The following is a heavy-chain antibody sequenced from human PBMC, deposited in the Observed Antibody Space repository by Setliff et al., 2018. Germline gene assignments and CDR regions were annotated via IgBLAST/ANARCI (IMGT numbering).Heavy chain of an antibody. J-gene: IGHJ4*02. CDR3: ARVAPLIADTDTSDS. D-gene: IGHD3-16*01. CDR1: GHSISSGYY. Sequence: PSETLSLTCTVSGHSISSGYYWGWIRQPPGKGLEWIGSIYYSGSTNYNPSLNSRVAISVDTSENQFSLRLNSVTAADTAVYHCARVAPLIADTDTSDSWGQGTLVTVSS. CDR2: IYYSGST. V-gene: IGHV4-38-2*02.